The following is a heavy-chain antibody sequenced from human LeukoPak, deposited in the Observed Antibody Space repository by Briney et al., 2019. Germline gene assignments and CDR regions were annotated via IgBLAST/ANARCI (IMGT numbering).Heavy chain of an antibody. V-gene: IGHV3-21*01. CDR2: ISSSSSYI. D-gene: IGHD3-10*01. CDR1: GFTFSSYS. J-gene: IGHJ4*02. Sequence: NPGGSLRLSCAASGFTFSSYSMNWVRQAPGKGLEWFSYISSSSSYIYYADSVKGRFTTSRDNAKNSLYLQMRTLRAEDTAVYYSAREGEYVDYWGQGTLVTVSS. CDR3: AREGEYVDY.